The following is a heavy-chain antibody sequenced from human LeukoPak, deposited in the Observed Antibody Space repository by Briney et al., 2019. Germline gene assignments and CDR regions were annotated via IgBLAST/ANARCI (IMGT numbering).Heavy chain of an antibody. CDR3: ARVWYYDSGTYSGLYYYYYMDV. J-gene: IGHJ6*03. Sequence: PSETLSLTCAVYNGSFSGYYWSWIRQSPGKGLEWIGEINHSGGTNYNPSLKSRLTISVDTSKNQFSLKLSSVTAADTAVYYCARVWYYDSGTYSGLYYYYYMDVWGKGTTVTVSS. V-gene: IGHV4-34*01. D-gene: IGHD3-10*01. CDR2: INHSGGT. CDR1: NGSFSGYY.